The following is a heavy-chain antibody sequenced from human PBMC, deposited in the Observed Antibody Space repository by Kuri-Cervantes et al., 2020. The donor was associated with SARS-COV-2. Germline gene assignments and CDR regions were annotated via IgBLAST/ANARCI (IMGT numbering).Heavy chain of an antibody. Sequence: GGSLRLSCAASGFTFSSYWMSWVRQAPGKGLEWVANIKQDGSEKYYVDSVKGRFTISRDNAKNSLYLQMNSLRAEDTAVYYCARDLGIAARRDYFDYWGQGTLVTVPS. CDR2: IKQDGSEK. CDR1: GFTFSSYW. V-gene: IGHV3-7*01. CDR3: ARDLGIAARRDYFDY. D-gene: IGHD6-6*01. J-gene: IGHJ4*02.